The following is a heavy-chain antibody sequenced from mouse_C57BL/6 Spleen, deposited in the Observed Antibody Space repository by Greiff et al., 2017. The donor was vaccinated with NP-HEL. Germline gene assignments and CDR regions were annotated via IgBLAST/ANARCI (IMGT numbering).Heavy chain of an antibody. Sequence: VQLQQSGAELVKPGASVKISCKASGYAFSSYWMNWVKQRPGKGLEWIGQIYPGDGDTNYNGKFKGKATLTADISSSTAYMQLSSLTSEDSAVYFCARTYYSNLYAMDYWGQGTSVTVSS. J-gene: IGHJ4*01. D-gene: IGHD2-5*01. CDR2: IYPGDGDT. CDR3: ARTYYSNLYAMDY. CDR1: GYAFSSYW. V-gene: IGHV1-80*01.